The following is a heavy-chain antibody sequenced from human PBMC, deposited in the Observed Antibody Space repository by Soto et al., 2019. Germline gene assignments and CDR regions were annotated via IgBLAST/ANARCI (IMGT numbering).Heavy chain of an antibody. J-gene: IGHJ4*02. Sequence: EVQLVESGGGLVQPGWSLRLSCAASGLTFDDYAMHWVRQAPGKGLEWVSGISWNSGSIGYADSVKGRFTISRDNAKNSLYLQMNSLSAEDTALYYCANGRAELEDLPAGYLDYCGQGTLVTVAS. CDR2: ISWNSGSI. D-gene: IGHD1-1*01. CDR3: ANGRAELEDLPAGYLDY. CDR1: GLTFDDYA. V-gene: IGHV3-9*01.